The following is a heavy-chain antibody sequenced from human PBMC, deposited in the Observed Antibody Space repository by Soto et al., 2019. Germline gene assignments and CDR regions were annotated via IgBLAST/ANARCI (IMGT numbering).Heavy chain of an antibody. CDR2: IYYSGST. V-gene: IGHV4-61*01. CDR1: CGSVSSGSYY. Sequence: PPETLSLACTVSCGSVSSGSYYWSWIRQPPGKGLEWIGYIYYSGSTNYNPSLKSRVTISVDTSKNQFSLKLSSVTAADTAVYYCAREGCSGGSRYYYYGMDVWGQGTTVTVSS. D-gene: IGHD2-15*01. J-gene: IGHJ6*02. CDR3: AREGCSGGSRYYYYGMDV.